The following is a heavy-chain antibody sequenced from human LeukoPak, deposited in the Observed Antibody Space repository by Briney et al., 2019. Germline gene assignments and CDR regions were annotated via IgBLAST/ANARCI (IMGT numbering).Heavy chain of an antibody. V-gene: IGHV4-34*01. Sequence: SETLSLTCAVSGGSLSGNYWSWIRQPPGKGLEWIGEINHSGSTNYNPSLKSRVTISVDTSKNQFSLKLSSVTAADTAVYYCAREARGYCSGGSCHTHFDYWGQGTLVTVSS. CDR1: GGSLSGNY. CDR3: AREARGYCSGGSCHTHFDY. CDR2: INHSGST. J-gene: IGHJ4*02. D-gene: IGHD2-15*01.